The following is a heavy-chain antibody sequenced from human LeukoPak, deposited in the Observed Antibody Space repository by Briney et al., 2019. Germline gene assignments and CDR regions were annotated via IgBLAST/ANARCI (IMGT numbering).Heavy chain of an antibody. CDR1: GGSISSSSYY. CDR3: ARLQGIRFRQFDY. V-gene: IGHV4-39*01. CDR2: IYYSGST. J-gene: IGHJ4*02. D-gene: IGHD3-3*02. Sequence: PSETLSLTCTVSGGSISSSSYYWGWIRQPPGKGLEWIGSIYYSGSTYYNPSLKSRVTISVDTSKNQFSLQLSSVTAADTAVYYCARLQGIRFRQFDYWGQGTLVTVSS.